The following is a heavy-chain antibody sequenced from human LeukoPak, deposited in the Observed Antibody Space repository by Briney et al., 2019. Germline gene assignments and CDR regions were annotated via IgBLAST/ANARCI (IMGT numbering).Heavy chain of an antibody. Sequence: GGSLRLSCAASGFSFSNYAMHWVRQAPGKGLEYVAAISSNGGSTYYANSVKGRFTISRDNSKNTLYLQMGSLRAEDMAVYYCARATDKAMAYDYWGQGTLVTVSS. CDR3: ARATDKAMAYDY. V-gene: IGHV3-64*01. J-gene: IGHJ4*02. D-gene: IGHD5-18*01. CDR1: GFSFSNYA. CDR2: ISSNGGST.